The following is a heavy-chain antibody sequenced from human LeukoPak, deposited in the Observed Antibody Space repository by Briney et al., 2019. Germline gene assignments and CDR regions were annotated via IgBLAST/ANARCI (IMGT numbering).Heavy chain of an antibody. V-gene: IGHV3-66*02. D-gene: IGHD6-6*01. CDR3: AREATAPRPFSTDYYYYMDV. Sequence: PGGSLRLSCVASGITVSRNHMSWVRQAPGKGLEWVSGIYSGGSTFDADSAKGRFTSSRDNSKNTFYLQMNSLRVEDTAVYHCAREATAPRPFSTDYYYYMDVWGKGTTVTVSS. CDR2: IYSGGST. J-gene: IGHJ6*03. CDR1: GITVSRNH.